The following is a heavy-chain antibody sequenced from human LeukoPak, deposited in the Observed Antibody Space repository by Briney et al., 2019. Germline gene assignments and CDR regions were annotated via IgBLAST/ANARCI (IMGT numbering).Heavy chain of an antibody. CDR1: GGSISSYY. CDR2: IYYSGST. D-gene: IGHD3-22*01. J-gene: IGHJ6*02. CDR3: ARLAKTYYYDSSGYYYETRYYYYGMDV. V-gene: IGHV4-59*08. Sequence: EPSETLSLTCTVSGGSISSYYWSWIRQPPGKGLEWIGYIYYSGSTNYNPSLKSRVTISVDTSKNQFSLKLSSVTAADTAVYYCARLAKTYYYDSSGYYYETRYYYYGMDVWGQGTTVTVSS.